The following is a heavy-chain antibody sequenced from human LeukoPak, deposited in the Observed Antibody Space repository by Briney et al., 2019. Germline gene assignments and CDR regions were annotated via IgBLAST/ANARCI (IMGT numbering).Heavy chain of an antibody. J-gene: IGHJ4*02. CDR3: AASTSGSYDY. D-gene: IGHD1-26*01. V-gene: IGHV4-39*01. Sequence: SETLSLTCTVSGGSISSSSYNWGWIRQPPGKGLEWIGSIYYSGSTSYNPSLKSRVTISVDTSKNQFSLKLSSVTAADTAVYYCAASTSGSYDYWGPGTRVTVSS. CDR2: IYYSGST. CDR1: GGSISSSSYN.